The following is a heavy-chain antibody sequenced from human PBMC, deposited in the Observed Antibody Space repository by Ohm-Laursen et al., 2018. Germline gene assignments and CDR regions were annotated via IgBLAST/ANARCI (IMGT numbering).Heavy chain of an antibody. Sequence: SETLSLTCTVSGGSISSYYWSWIRQPPGKGLEWIGYIYYSGSTNYNPSLKSRVTISEDTSKNQFSLKLSSGTAADTPLYYCARLVVADPFDSRGQGTLVTASP. CDR3: ARLVVADPFDS. V-gene: IGHV4-59*08. D-gene: IGHD2-15*01. J-gene: IGHJ4*02. CDR1: GGSISSYY. CDR2: IYYSGST.